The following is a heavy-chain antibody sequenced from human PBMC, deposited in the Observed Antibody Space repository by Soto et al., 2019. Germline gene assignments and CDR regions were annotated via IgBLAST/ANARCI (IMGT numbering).Heavy chain of an antibody. V-gene: IGHV3-49*04. J-gene: IGHJ4*02. CDR1: GFTFGDYA. CDR3: TRVHISQGLFDY. CDR2: IRSKAQGGTA. D-gene: IGHD2-21*01. Sequence: PGGSLRLSCTASGFTFGDYAMSWVRQAPGKGLEWVGFIRSKAQGGTAQYAASVKGRFIILRDDSKSIAYLQMNSLKTEDAAVYYCTRVHISQGLFDYWGQGTLVTVSS.